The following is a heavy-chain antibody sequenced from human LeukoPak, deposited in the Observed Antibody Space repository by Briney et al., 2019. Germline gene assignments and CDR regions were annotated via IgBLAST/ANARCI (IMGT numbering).Heavy chain of an antibody. D-gene: IGHD5-12*01. J-gene: IGHJ4*02. CDR3: ARQKSGYSGYDPASFDY. V-gene: IGHV4-59*08. CDR1: GGSISSYY. CDR2: IYYSGST. Sequence: SETLSLTCTVSGGSISSYYWSWIRQPPGKGLEWIGYIYYSGSTNYNPSLKSRVTISVDTSKNQFSLKLSSVTAADTAVYYCARQKSGYSGYDPASFDYWGQGTLVTVSS.